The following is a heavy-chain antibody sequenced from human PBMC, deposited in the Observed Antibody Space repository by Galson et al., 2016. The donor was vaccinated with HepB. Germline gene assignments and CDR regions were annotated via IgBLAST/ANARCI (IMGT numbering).Heavy chain of an antibody. V-gene: IGHV4-34*01. CDR2: VTHTGNT. Sequence: SETLSPTCSVYGGSFNSYSWSWIRQPPGKGLEWIGEVTHTGNTNYNPSLESRRTMAIDTSKNQFSLRLRSVTAADTAVYYCAREDWYFDVWGRGTQVTVSS. CDR3: AREDWYFDV. J-gene: IGHJ2*01. CDR1: GGSFNSYS.